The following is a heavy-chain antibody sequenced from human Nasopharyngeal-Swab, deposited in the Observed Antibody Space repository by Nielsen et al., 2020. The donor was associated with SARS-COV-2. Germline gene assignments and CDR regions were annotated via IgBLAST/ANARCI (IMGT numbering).Heavy chain of an antibody. CDR2: IGTAGDT. V-gene: IGHV3-13*01. D-gene: IGHD4-23*01. Sequence: GGSLRLSCAASGFTFSSYGMHWVRQATGKGLEWVSAIGTAGDTYYPGSVKGRFTISRENAKNSLYLQMNSLRAGDTAVYYCARAHYGGTYYYYYGMDVWGQGTTVTVSS. CDR3: ARAHYGGTYYYYYGMDV. J-gene: IGHJ6*02. CDR1: GFTFSSYG.